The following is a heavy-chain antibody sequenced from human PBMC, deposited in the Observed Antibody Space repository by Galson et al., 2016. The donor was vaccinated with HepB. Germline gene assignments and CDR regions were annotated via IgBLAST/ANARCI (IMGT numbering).Heavy chain of an antibody. J-gene: IGHJ6*02. CDR2: IYYSGRT. CDR3: ASEAITKVRGVIISNGMAV. Sequence: TLSLTCTVSGGSISSGTYYWSWIRQHPEKGLEWVGFIYYSGRTYYNPSLKSRVTMSVDTSNNHFSLRLNSVTAADTAVYYCASEAITKVRGVIISNGMAVWGQGTPVIVSS. D-gene: IGHD3-10*01. V-gene: IGHV4-31*03. CDR1: GGSISSGTYY.